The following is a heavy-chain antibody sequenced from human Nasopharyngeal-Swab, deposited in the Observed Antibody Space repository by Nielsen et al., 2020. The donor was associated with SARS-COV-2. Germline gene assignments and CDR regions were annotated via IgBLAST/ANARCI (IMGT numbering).Heavy chain of an antibody. CDR3: ARDLMITFGGGLMDV. Sequence: WIRQPPGKGLEWVSVIYSGGSTYYADSVKGRFTISRHNSKNSLYLQMNSLRAEDTAVYYCARDLMITFGGGLMDVWGQGTTVTVSS. V-gene: IGHV3-53*01. D-gene: IGHD3-16*01. CDR2: IYSGGST. J-gene: IGHJ6*02.